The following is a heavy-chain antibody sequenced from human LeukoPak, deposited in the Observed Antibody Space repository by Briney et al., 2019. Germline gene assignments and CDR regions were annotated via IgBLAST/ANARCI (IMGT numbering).Heavy chain of an antibody. Sequence: GASVKVSCKASGYTFTDYFTHWVRQAPGKGLEWVSSMSSGSRYIYYADSVRGRFTISRDNAKNSLYLLMNSLRAEDTAVYYCARDRPTGASRLFVVQWGQGTLVTVSS. CDR1: GYTFTDYF. J-gene: IGHJ4*02. CDR3: ARDRPTGASRLFVVQ. V-gene: IGHV3-21*01. D-gene: IGHD3-3*01. CDR2: MSSGSRYI.